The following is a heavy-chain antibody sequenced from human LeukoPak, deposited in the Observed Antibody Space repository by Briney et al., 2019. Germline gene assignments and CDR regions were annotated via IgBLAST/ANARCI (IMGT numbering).Heavy chain of an antibody. J-gene: IGHJ5*02. CDR2: INHSGST. CDR1: GGSFSGYY. D-gene: IGHD2-2*01. V-gene: IGHV4-34*01. Sequence: SETLSLTCAVYGGSFSGYYWSWIRQPPGKGLEWIGEINHSGSTNYNPSLKSRVTISVDTSKNQFSLKLSSVTAADTAVYYCARKSVVPALSWFAPWGQGTLVTVSS. CDR3: ARKSVVPALSWFAP.